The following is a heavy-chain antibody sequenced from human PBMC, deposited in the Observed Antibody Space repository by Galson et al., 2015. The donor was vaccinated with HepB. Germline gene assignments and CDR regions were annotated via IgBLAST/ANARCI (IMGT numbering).Heavy chain of an antibody. Sequence: SLRLSCAASGFTFSSYSMNWVRQAPGKGLEWVSSISSSSSYIYYADSVKGRFTISRDNAKNSLYLQMNSLRAEDTAVYYCARGGIITIFGVVISDNYYYYMDVWGKGTTVTVSS. CDR1: GFTFSSYS. CDR2: ISSSSSYI. CDR3: ARGGIITIFGVVISDNYYYYMDV. J-gene: IGHJ6*03. V-gene: IGHV3-21*01. D-gene: IGHD3-3*01.